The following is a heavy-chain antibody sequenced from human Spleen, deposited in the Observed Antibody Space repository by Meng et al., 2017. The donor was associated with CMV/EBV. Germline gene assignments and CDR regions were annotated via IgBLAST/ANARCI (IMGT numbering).Heavy chain of an antibody. CDR2: IYTSGST. D-gene: IGHD6-19*01. V-gene: IGHV4-61*02. Sequence: QMLLQESVRGLVKPLQTLDSTCAVFGASISSGSYYCSWIRQPAGKGLEWIGRIYTSGSTNYNPSLKSRVPISVDTSKIQFSLKLSSVTAADTAVYYCASRAVAGRDYWGQGTLVTVSS. J-gene: IGHJ4*02. CDR1: GASISSGSYY. CDR3: ASRAVAGRDY.